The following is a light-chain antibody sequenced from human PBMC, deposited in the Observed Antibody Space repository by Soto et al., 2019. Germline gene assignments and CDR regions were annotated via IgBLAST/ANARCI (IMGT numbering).Light chain of an antibody. CDR3: QQRSNWPS. Sequence: EIVLTQSPATLSLSPGERATLSCRASQSVSRYLAWYQQKPGQAPRLLIYDASNRATGIPVRFSGSGSGTDFTLTISSLEPEDFAVYYCQQRSNWPSFGGGTKVEI. CDR2: DAS. CDR1: QSVSRY. J-gene: IGKJ4*01. V-gene: IGKV3-11*01.